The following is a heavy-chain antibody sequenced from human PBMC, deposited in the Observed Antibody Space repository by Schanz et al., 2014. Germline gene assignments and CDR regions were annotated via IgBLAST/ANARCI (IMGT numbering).Heavy chain of an antibody. J-gene: IGHJ4*02. CDR2: LSEGGGGT. CDR1: GFTLSNYA. V-gene: IGHV3-23*01. Sequence: EMQLLESGGGLAQPGGSLRLSCAASGFTLSNYAMSWVRQAPGKGLEWVSALSEGGGGTHYADSVRGRFTISSDSSKNTLYLQMDSLRAEDTAVYYCAKSLESCPGGRCSRGYFDYWGQGTLVTVSS. CDR3: AKSLESCPGGRCSRGYFDY. D-gene: IGHD2-8*02.